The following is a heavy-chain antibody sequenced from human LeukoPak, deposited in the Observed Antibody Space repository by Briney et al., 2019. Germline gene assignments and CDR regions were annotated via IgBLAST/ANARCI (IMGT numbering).Heavy chain of an antibody. CDR1: GGSISSYY. V-gene: IGHV4-59*01. D-gene: IGHD6-19*01. CDR3: ARGSGSSGWYLGAFDI. J-gene: IGHJ3*02. Sequence: SETLSLTCTVSGGSISSYYWGWLRQPPGKGLEYIGYIYYSGSTNYNPSLKSRVTISVDTSKNQFSLKLSSVTAADTAVYYCARGSGSSGWYLGAFDIWGQGTMVTVSS. CDR2: IYYSGST.